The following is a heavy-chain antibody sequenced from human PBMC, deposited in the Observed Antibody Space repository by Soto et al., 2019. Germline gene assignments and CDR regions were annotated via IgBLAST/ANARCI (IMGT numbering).Heavy chain of an antibody. CDR2: ISYDGSNK. J-gene: IGHJ5*02. D-gene: IGHD5-12*01. V-gene: IGHV3-30*18. Sequence: QVQLVESGGGVVQPGRSLRLSCAASGFTFSSYGMHWVRQAPGKGLEWVAVISYDGSNKYYADSVKGRFTISRDNSKNTLYLQMNSLRAEDTAVYYCAKDRRGYDYVRWLDPWGQGTLVTVSS. CDR3: AKDRRGYDYVRWLDP. CDR1: GFTFSSYG.